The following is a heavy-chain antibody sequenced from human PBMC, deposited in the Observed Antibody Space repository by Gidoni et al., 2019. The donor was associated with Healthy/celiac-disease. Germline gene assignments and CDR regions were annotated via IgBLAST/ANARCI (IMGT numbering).Heavy chain of an antibody. J-gene: IGHJ4*02. Sequence: EVQLVESGGGLVQPGRSLRLSCAASGFTFADYAMHWVRQAPGKGLEWVSGMSWNSGSIGYADSVKGRFTISRDNAKNSLYLQMNSLRAEDTALYYCAKDMEGLAGTPYYFDYWGQGTLVTVSS. D-gene: IGHD1-7*01. CDR2: MSWNSGSI. CDR1: GFTFADYA. CDR3: AKDMEGLAGTPYYFDY. V-gene: IGHV3-9*01.